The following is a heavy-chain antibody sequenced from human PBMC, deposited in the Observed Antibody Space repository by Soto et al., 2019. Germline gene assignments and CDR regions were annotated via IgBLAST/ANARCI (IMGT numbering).Heavy chain of an antibody. CDR1: GFTLSYYD. V-gene: IGHV3-49*04. Sequence: GGSLRLSCTASGFTLSYYDLSWVRQAPGKGLEWVGLIRSNAYGKTTEYAASVKGRFTISRDDSKSIAYLQMNSLKTEDTAMYYCTRGWLSEWKLLPPYFDSWGQGALVTVSS. CDR3: TRGWLSEWKLLPPYFDS. CDR2: IRSNAYGKTT. D-gene: IGHD1-26*01. J-gene: IGHJ4*02.